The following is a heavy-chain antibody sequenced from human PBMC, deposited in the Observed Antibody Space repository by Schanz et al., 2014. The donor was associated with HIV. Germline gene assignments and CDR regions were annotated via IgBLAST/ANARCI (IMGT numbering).Heavy chain of an antibody. J-gene: IGHJ4*02. Sequence: QIQLVESGGGVVQPGRSLRLSCAASGFIFSTYGMHWVRQAPGKGLEWVAIIWFDGSNKYYADSVKGRFTISRDKSKNTLYLQMNSLRVEYTSVYYCARGAAEMATMTPWRYWGQGTLVTVSS. CDR2: IWFDGSNK. V-gene: IGHV3-33*01. D-gene: IGHD5-12*01. CDR1: GFIFSTYG. CDR3: ARGAAEMATMTPWRY.